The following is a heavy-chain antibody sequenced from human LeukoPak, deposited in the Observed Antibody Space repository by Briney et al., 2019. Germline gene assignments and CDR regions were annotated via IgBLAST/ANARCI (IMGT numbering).Heavy chain of an antibody. J-gene: IGHJ6*03. CDR3: ARDPGITMVRGVKDYYMDV. Sequence: ASVKVSCKPSKYTFTTSYMHWVRQAPGQGLEWMGMITPSGGTIRYAQNFQGRITVTRDTSTSTVYMELSSLRSEDTAVYYRARDPGITMVRGVKDYYMDVWGKGTTVTVSS. CDR2: ITPSGGTI. CDR1: KYTFTTSY. V-gene: IGHV1-46*01. D-gene: IGHD3-10*01.